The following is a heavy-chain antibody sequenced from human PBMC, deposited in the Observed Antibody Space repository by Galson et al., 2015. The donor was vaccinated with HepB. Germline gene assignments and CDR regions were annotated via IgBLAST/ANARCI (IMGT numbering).Heavy chain of an antibody. J-gene: IGHJ4*02. CDR3: AKDGVVGAIWYYFDY. CDR1: GFTFISYG. CDR2: ISYDGSYK. V-gene: IGHV3-30*18. Sequence: SLRLSCAASGFTFISYGMHWVRQAPGKGLEWVAVISYDGSYKYHADSVKGRFTISRDNSKNTLYLQMNSLRAEDTAVYYCAKDGVVGAIWYYFDYWGQGTLVTVSS. D-gene: IGHD1-26*01.